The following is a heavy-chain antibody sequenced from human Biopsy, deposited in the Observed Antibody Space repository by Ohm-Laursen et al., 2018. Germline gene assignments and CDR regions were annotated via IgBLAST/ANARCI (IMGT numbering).Heavy chain of an antibody. CDR2: INCKTGAT. Sequence: ASVKVSCKASSYTFSDYNIHWIRQAPGQGLEWLGYINCKTGATNYAQKFQGTVTMTRDTSISTAYLALGSLRSADTAIYYCARDPLNGHKHFDYWGQGSLVTVSS. V-gene: IGHV1-2*02. CDR1: SYTFSDYN. CDR3: ARDPLNGHKHFDY. D-gene: IGHD2-8*01. J-gene: IGHJ4*02.